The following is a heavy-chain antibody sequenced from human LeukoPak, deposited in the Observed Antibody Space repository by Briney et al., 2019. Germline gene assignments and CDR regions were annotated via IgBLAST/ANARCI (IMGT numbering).Heavy chain of an antibody. Sequence: HPGGSLRLSCAASGFTFSIYGMHWVRQAPGKGLEWVAVISYDGSNKYYADSVKGRFTISRDNSKNTLYLQMNSLRAEDTAVYYCAKNRDSGVPTYYYDSSGSSHFDLWGRGTLVTVSS. V-gene: IGHV3-30*18. CDR3: AKNRDSGVPTYYYDSSGSSHFDL. D-gene: IGHD3-22*01. CDR2: ISYDGSNK. CDR1: GFTFSIYG. J-gene: IGHJ2*01.